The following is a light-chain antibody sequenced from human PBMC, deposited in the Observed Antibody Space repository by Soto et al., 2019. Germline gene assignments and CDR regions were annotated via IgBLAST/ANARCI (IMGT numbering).Light chain of an antibody. CDR1: SSNIGSNT. CDR2: SNN. CDR3: AAWDDSLNVR. J-gene: IGLJ2*01. V-gene: IGLV1-44*01. Sequence: QSVLTQPPSASGTPGQRVTISCSGSSSNIGSNTVDWYQQLPGTAPKLLIFSNNHRPSGVPDRFSGSKSGTSASLAISGLQSEDEADYYCAAWDDSLNVRFGGGTKLTVL.